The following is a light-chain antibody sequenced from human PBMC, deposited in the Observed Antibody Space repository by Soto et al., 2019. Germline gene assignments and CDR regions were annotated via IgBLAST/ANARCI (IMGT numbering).Light chain of an antibody. CDR2: EGS. CDR3: CSYAGNPYV. Sequence: LTQPASVSGSPGQSIAISCTGTSSDVGSYNSVSWYQQHPGKAPKLMIYEGSKRPSGVSDRFSGSKSGNTASLTISGLQAEDEADYYCCSYAGNPYVFGTGTKVTVL. J-gene: IGLJ1*01. CDR1: SSDVGSYNS. V-gene: IGLV2-23*01.